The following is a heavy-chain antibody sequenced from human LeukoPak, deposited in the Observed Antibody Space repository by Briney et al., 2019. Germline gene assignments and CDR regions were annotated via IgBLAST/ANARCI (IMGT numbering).Heavy chain of an antibody. J-gene: IGHJ4*02. Sequence: PSETLSLTCTVSGGSISSGDYYWRWIRQPPGKGLEWIGYIYYSGSTYYNPSLKSPVTISVDTSKNQFSLKLSSVTAADTAVYYCARVGNYYGSGSYYKIKPFFDYWGQGTLVTVSS. CDR2: IYYSGST. V-gene: IGHV4-30-4*01. D-gene: IGHD3-10*01. CDR1: GGSISSGDYY. CDR3: ARVGNYYGSGSYYKIKPFFDY.